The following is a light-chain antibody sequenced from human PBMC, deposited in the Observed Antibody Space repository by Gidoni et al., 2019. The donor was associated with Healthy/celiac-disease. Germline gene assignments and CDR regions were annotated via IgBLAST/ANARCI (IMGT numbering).Light chain of an antibody. J-gene: IGLJ3*02. V-gene: IGLV3-21*04. CDR3: QVWDSSSDHRV. CDR1: NIGSKS. Sequence: SYVLTQPPSVSVAPGKTARITCGGNNIGSKSVHWYQQKPGQAPVLVIYYDSDRPSVIPERFSGSNSGNTATLTISRVEAWDEADYYCQVWDSSSDHRVFGGGTKLTVL. CDR2: YDS.